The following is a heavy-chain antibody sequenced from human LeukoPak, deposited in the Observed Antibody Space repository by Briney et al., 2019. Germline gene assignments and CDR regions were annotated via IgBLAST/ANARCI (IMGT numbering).Heavy chain of an antibody. J-gene: IGHJ3*02. CDR3: AKGLSGFYDAFDI. CDR2: ISGSGGST. V-gene: IGHV3-23*01. D-gene: IGHD5/OR15-5a*01. CDR1: GFTLSSYA. Sequence: GGSLRLSCAASGFTLSSYAMSWVRQAPGKGGEWVSAISGSGGSTYYADSVKGRFTISRDNSKNTLYLQMNSLRAEDTAVYYCAKGLSGFYDAFDIWGQGTMVTVSS.